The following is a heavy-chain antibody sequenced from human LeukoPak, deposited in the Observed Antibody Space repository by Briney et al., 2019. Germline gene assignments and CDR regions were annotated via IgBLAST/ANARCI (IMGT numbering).Heavy chain of an antibody. D-gene: IGHD2-21*01. V-gene: IGHV6-1*01. Sequence: SQTLSLTCAVSGDSVSSNSVAWSWIRQSPSRGLEWLGRTYYLSKWYNEYAVFVKSRISINADTSSNQFFLQLNSVTTEDTALYSCARWHHSGPHFDLWGRGTLVTVSS. J-gene: IGHJ2*01. CDR3: ARWHHSGPHFDL. CDR1: GDSVSSNSVA. CDR2: TYYLSKWYN.